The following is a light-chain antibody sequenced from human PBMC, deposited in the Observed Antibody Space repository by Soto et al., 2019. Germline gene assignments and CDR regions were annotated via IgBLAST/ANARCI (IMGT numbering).Light chain of an antibody. CDR2: GNS. Sequence: QSALTQPPSVSGAPGQRVTISCTGSSSNIGAGYDVHWYQQLPRTAPKLLIYGNSNRPSGVPDRFSGSKSGTSASLAITGLQAEDEADYYCQSYDSSLSGPYVFGTGTKVTVL. V-gene: IGLV1-40*01. CDR1: SSNIGAGYD. J-gene: IGLJ1*01. CDR3: QSYDSSLSGPYV.